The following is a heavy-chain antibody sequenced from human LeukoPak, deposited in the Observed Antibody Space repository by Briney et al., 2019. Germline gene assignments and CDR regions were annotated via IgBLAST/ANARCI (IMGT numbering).Heavy chain of an antibody. Sequence: ASVKVSCKASGYTFTGYYMHWVRQAPGQGLEWMGWINPNSGGTNYAQKFQGRVTMTRDMSISTAYMELSRLRSDDTAVYYCASSVVPAAYSEDYYYYYGMDVWGQGTTVTVSS. CDR2: INPNSGGT. V-gene: IGHV1-2*02. D-gene: IGHD2-2*01. CDR1: GYTFTGYY. J-gene: IGHJ6*02. CDR3: ASSVVPAAYSEDYYYYYGMDV.